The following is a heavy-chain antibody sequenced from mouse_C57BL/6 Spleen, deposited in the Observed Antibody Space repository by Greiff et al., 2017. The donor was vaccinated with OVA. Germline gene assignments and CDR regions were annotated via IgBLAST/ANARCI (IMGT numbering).Heavy chain of an antibody. V-gene: IGHV1-76*01. CDR1: GYTFTDYY. CDR2: IYPGSGNT. D-gene: IGHD1-1*01. Sequence: QVQLKESGAELVRPGASVKLSCKASGYTFTDYYINWVKQRPGQGLEWIARIYPGSGNTYYNEKFKGKATLTAEKSSSTAYMQLSSLTSEDSAVYFCARSGTTGDYYAMDYWGQGTSVTVSS. CDR3: ARSGTTGDYYAMDY. J-gene: IGHJ4*01.